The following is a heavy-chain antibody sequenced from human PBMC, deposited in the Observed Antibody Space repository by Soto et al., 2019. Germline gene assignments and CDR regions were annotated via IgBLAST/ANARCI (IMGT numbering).Heavy chain of an antibody. CDR1: GYTFTSYG. V-gene: IGHV1-18*01. CDR3: ARDGVDIVATMWFDP. CDR2: ISAYNGNT. Sequence: ASVKVSSKASGYTFTSYGISWVRQAPGQGLEWMGWISAYNGNTNYAQKLQGRVTMTTDTSTSTAYMELRSLRSDDTAVYYCARDGVDIVATMWFDPWGQGTLVTVSS. J-gene: IGHJ5*02. D-gene: IGHD5-12*01.